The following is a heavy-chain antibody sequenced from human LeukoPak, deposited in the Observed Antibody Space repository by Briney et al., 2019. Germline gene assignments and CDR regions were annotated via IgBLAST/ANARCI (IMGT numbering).Heavy chain of an antibody. V-gene: IGHV1-2*02. CDR3: AIWAGGNAPVASFDY. CDR1: GYIFIGYH. Sequence: ASVKVSCKPSGYIFIGYHMHWMRQAPGQGLEWMGWINLSTGDTNYAQKFQGRVTMTRDTSIRTAYMEMSRLRYDDTALYYCAIWAGGNAPVASFDYWGQGTLVTVSS. J-gene: IGHJ4*02. CDR2: INLSTGDT. D-gene: IGHD3-16*01.